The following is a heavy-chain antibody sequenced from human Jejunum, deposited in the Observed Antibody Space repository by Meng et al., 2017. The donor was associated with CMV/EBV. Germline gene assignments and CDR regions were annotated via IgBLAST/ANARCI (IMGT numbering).Heavy chain of an antibody. CDR2: ISAYYGDT. V-gene: IGHV1-18*01. J-gene: IGHJ4*01. CDR3: ARDRVGEPTFDY. Sequence: KASGYTLPTYGRSGVRQAPGQGLEWMGWISAYYGDTHYAPSLQGRLTLTRDTSTSTAYMELRSLKSDDTAVYYCARDRVGEPTFDYWGQGTLVTVSS. CDR1: GYTLPTYG. D-gene: IGHD1-26*01.